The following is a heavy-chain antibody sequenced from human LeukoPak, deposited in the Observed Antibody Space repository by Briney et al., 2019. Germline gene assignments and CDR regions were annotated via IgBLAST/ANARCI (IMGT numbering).Heavy chain of an antibody. J-gene: IGHJ3*02. CDR3: ARSGWYGDGFDI. CDR2: IKQDGIDK. D-gene: IGHD2-15*01. CDR1: GFAFTSYW. Sequence: PGGSLRLPCAASGFAFTSYWMTWVRQAPGKGLEWMANIKQDGIDKNYVDSVRGRFAISRDNARNSLFLQMNSLRVEDTAVYYCARSGWYGDGFDIWGQGTMVTVSS. V-gene: IGHV3-7*01.